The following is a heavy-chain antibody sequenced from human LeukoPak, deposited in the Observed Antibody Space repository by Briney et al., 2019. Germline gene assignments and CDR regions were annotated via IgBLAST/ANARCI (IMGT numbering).Heavy chain of an antibody. J-gene: IGHJ6*02. D-gene: IGHD1-1*01. V-gene: IGHV3-7*01. CDR3: AAYDNWVAGDV. CDR2: INKEGNEE. Sequence: GGSLRLSCAASGFTFKDYWMSWVRQAPGKGPEWVANINKEGNEEHFVDSVKGRFTVSRDNAKNSLFLQMNSLRVEDTAVYYCAAYDNWVAGDVWGQGTTVSVSS. CDR1: GFTFKDYW.